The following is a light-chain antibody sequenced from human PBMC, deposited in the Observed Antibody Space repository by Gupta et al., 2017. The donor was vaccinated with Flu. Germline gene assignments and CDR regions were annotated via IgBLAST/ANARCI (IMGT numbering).Light chain of an antibody. CDR1: QSVSSY. CDR3: QQRSTWPS. CDR2: DAS. Sequence: EIVLTQSPATLSLSPGERATLSCRASQSVSSYLAWYQQKPGQAPRLLIYDASNRATGIPARFSGSGYGTDFTLTSSGREHEDFAVYYGQQRSTWPSFGQGTKVEIK. V-gene: IGKV3-11*01. J-gene: IGKJ1*01.